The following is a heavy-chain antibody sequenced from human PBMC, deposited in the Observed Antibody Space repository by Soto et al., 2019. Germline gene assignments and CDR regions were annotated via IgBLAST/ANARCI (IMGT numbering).Heavy chain of an antibody. CDR1: AYTFTCYY. V-gene: IGHV1-2*02. Sequence: ASVKVACRASAYTFTCYYMHWVRQAPGQGLEWMGWINPNSGGTNYAQKFQGRVTMTRDTSISTAYMELSRLRSDDTAVYYCARGYYYGSASYSAENYYYGMDVWGQGTTVTVSS. D-gene: IGHD3-10*01. CDR3: ARGYYYGSASYSAENYYYGMDV. CDR2: INPNSGGT. J-gene: IGHJ6*02.